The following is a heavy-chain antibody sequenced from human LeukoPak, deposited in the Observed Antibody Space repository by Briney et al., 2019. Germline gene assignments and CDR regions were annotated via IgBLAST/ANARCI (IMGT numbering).Heavy chain of an antibody. Sequence: GGSLRLSCAASGLTFSSSWMHWVRQAPGKGLVWVSRINSDGSKTDYADSVKGRFTISRDNAKNTLYLQMDSLRAEDTAIYYCTRGADYWGQGTLVTV. CDR2: INSDGSKT. J-gene: IGHJ4*02. CDR1: GLTFSSSW. V-gene: IGHV3-74*01. CDR3: TRGADY.